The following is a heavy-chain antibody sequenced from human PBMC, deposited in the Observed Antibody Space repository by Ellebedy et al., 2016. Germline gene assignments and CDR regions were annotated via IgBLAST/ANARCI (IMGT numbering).Heavy chain of an antibody. V-gene: IGHV4-4*02. CDR1: GGSISSSHW. D-gene: IGHD2-2*02. Sequence: SETLSLTCAVSGGSISSSHWWTWVRLAPEKGLEWIGESHHSGTTNYNPSLKSRVTISVDKSMNQFSLRMTSVTAADTAMYYCVRVVPRNTQFDPWGQGILVSVSS. CDR2: SHHSGTT. J-gene: IGHJ5*02. CDR3: VRVVPRNTQFDP.